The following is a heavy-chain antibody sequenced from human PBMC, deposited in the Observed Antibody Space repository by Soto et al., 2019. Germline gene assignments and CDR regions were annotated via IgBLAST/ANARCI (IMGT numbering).Heavy chain of an antibody. CDR3: AKMYGSSWSFDY. CDR2: IWHDGTHI. J-gene: IGHJ4*02. CDR1: GFTFSSYA. Sequence: QVQLVESGGGVVQPGTSLRLSCVTSGFTFSSYAMNWVRQAPGKGLEWVAVIWHDGTHIYYADSMKGRFTISRDNSKNTLYLQMNSLRADDTAVYYCAKMYGSSWSFDYWGQGIPLTVSS. V-gene: IGHV3-33*06. D-gene: IGHD6-13*01.